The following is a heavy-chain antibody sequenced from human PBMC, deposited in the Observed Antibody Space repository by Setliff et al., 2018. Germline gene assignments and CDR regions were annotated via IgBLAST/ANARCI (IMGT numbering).Heavy chain of an antibody. CDR2: FNRTRKI. CDR3: AGGGRYCGGDCYQDDAFDI. Sequence: SETLSLTCEVSGGSFSDYYWSWIRQSPGKGLEWLGDFNRTRKIDYSLSLKSRLTISVDTSKKQFSLHLNSVTAADTAMYYCAGGGRYCGGDCYQDDAFDIWGQGTMVTVSS. J-gene: IGHJ3*02. V-gene: IGHV4-34*01. CDR1: GGSFSDYY. D-gene: IGHD2-21*02.